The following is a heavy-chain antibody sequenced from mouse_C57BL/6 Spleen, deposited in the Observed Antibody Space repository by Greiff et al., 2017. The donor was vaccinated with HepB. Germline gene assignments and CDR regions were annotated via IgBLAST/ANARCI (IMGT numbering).Heavy chain of an antibody. J-gene: IGHJ2*01. D-gene: IGHD1-1*01. CDR1: GYTFTDYE. CDR3: TRSLFITPFDY. V-gene: IGHV1-15*01. Sequence: QVQLQQSGAELVRPGASVTLSCKASGYTFTDYEMHWVKQTPVHGLEWIGAIDPETGGTAYNQKFKGKAILTADKSSSTAYMELRSLTSEDSAVYYCTRSLFITPFDYWGQGTTLTVSS. CDR2: IDPETGGT.